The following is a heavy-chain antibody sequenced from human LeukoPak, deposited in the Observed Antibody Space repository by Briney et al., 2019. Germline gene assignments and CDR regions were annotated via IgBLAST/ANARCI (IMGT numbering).Heavy chain of an antibody. CDR3: AIIRSRDGPLKFDC. J-gene: IGHJ4*02. V-gene: IGHV1-8*01. D-gene: IGHD5-24*01. CDR2: MNPNRGNT. Sequence: ASVKVSCNASGSTFTSYDINWVRQSTGQGLEWMGWMNPNRGNTGYAQKLQGRFTMTRNTSISTAYMELSSLRSEDTAVYYCAIIRSRDGPLKFDCWGQGTLVSVSS. CDR1: GSTFTSYD.